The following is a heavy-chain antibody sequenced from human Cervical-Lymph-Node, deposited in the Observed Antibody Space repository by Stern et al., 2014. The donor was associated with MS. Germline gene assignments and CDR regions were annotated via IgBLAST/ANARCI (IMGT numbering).Heavy chain of an antibody. CDR3: AVQEGNYYDSSGYYRN. CDR1: GYTFTSYG. CDR2: ISAYSGNT. D-gene: IGHD3-22*01. Sequence: VQLVESGAEVKKPGASVKVSCKASGYTFTSYGISWVRQAPGQGLEWTGWISAYSGNTNYAQKLQGRVTMTRDTSTSTAYMELRSLRSDDTAVYYCAVQEGNYYDSSGYYRNWGQGTPVTVSS. J-gene: IGHJ4*02. V-gene: IGHV1-18*04.